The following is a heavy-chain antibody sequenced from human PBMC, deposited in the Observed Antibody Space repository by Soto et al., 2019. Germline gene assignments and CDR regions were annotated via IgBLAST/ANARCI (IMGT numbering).Heavy chain of an antibody. D-gene: IGHD3-22*01. J-gene: IGHJ4*02. V-gene: IGHV4-4*02. CDR3: ASTYYYDSSGYYSLGD. Sequence: QVQLQESGPGLVKPSGTLSLTCAVSGGSISSSNWWSWVRQPPGKGLEWIGEIYHSGSTNYNPSLKSRVTISVDESKSQSSLKLSSVPAADTAVYYCASTYYYDSSGYYSLGDWGQGTLVTVSS. CDR2: IYHSGST. CDR1: GGSISSSNW.